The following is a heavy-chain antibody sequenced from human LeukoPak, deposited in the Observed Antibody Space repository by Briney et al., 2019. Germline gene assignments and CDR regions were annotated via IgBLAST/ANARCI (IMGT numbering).Heavy chain of an antibody. CDR2: IYYSGST. J-gene: IGHJ4*02. V-gene: IGHV4-39*01. CDR1: GGSISSSSYY. CDR3: ARGPSGSYGVGNYVDY. D-gene: IGHD1-26*01. Sequence: SETLSLTCTVSGGSISSSSYYWGWIRQPPGKGLGWIVSIYYSGSTYYNPSLKSRVTISVDTSKNQFSLKLSSVTAADTAVYYWARGPSGSYGVGNYVDYWGQGTLVTVSS.